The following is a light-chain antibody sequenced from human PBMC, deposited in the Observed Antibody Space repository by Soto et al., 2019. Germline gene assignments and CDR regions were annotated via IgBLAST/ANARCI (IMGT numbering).Light chain of an antibody. CDR2: RNN. CDR1: SSNIGSNY. V-gene: IGLV1-47*01. CDR3: TAWDDTLRGPL. J-gene: IGLJ2*01. Sequence: QSVLTQPPSASGTPGQRVTISCSGSSSNIGSNYVYWYQQLPGTAPKLLIYRNNQRPSGVPDRFSGSKSGPSASLAISGVRSEDEADYYCTAWDDTLRGPLFGGGTKLTLL.